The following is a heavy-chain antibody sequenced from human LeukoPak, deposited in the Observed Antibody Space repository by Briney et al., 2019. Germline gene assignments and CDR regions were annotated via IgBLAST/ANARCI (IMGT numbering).Heavy chain of an antibody. D-gene: IGHD2-2*01. CDR3: ARDDGGYCSSTSCSGFDP. V-gene: IGHV1-18*01. CDR2: ISAYKGNT. Sequence: ASVQVSCKASGYTFTSYGIGWVRQAPGQGLEWMGWISAYKGNTNYAQKLQGRVTMTTDTSTSTAYMQLRSLRSDDTAVYYCARDDGGYCSSTSCSGFDPWGQGTLVTVSS. J-gene: IGHJ5*02. CDR1: GYTFTSYG.